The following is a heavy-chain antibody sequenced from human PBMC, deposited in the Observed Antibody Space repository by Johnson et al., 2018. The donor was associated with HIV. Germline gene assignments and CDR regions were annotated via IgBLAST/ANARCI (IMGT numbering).Heavy chain of an antibody. CDR1: GFTFSSYA. CDR3: AKGDYGGNPEYDAFDI. Sequence: EVQLVESGGGLVQPGGSLRLSCAASGFTFSSYAMSWVRQAPGNGLEWVSAISGSGGSTYYADSVKGRFTISRDKSKNTLYLQMNSMRAEDTAVHYCAKGDYGGNPEYDAFDIWGQGTMVTVSS. CDR2: ISGSGGST. V-gene: IGHV3-23*04. D-gene: IGHD4-23*01. J-gene: IGHJ3*02.